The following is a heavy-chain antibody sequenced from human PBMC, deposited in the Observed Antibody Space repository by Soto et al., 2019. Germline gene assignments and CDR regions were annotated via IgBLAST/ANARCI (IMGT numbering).Heavy chain of an antibody. D-gene: IGHD1-26*01. Sequence: GASVKVSCKVSGYTLTELSMHWVRQAPGKGLEWMGGFDPEDGETIYAQKFQGRVTMTGDTSTDTAYMELSSLRSEDTAVYYCATGSGSYYGDAFDIWGQGTMVTVSS. CDR1: GYTLTELS. V-gene: IGHV1-24*01. CDR2: FDPEDGET. CDR3: ATGSGSYYGDAFDI. J-gene: IGHJ3*02.